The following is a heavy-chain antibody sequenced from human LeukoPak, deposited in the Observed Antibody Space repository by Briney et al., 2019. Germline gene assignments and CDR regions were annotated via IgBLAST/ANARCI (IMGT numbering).Heavy chain of an antibody. Sequence: TASETLSLTCTVSGGSISSSSYYWGWIRQPPGKGPEWIGSIYYSGSTYYNPSLKSRVTISVDTSKNQFSLKLSSVTAADTAVYYCARDSAHYFDYWGQGTLVTVSS. V-gene: IGHV4-39*07. J-gene: IGHJ4*02. CDR2: IYYSGST. CDR1: GGSISSSSYY. CDR3: ARDSAHYFDY.